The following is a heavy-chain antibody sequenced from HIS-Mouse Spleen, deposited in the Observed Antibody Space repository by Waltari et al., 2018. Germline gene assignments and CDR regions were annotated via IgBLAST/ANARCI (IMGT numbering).Heavy chain of an antibody. J-gene: IGHJ4*02. D-gene: IGHD1-7*01. V-gene: IGHV4-34*01. CDR3: AGYNWNYGTDY. Sequence: QVQLQQWGAGLLKPSETLSLTCAVYGGSFSVYYWSWIRQPPGKGLEWIGEINHSGSTNYNPSLKSRVTISVDTSKNQFSLKLSSVTAADTAVYYCAGYNWNYGTDYWGQGTLVTVSS. CDR1: GGSFSVYY. CDR2: INHSGST.